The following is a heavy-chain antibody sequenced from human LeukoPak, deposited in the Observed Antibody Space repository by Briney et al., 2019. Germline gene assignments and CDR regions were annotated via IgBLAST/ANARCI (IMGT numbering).Heavy chain of an antibody. V-gene: IGHV3-48*03. D-gene: IGHD3-3*01. J-gene: IGHJ4*02. CDR1: GFTFSSYE. CDR2: ISSSGSTI. CDR3: AKVGYDFWSGYHPFDY. Sequence: GGSLRLSCAASGFTFSSYEMNWVRQAPGKGLEGVSYISSSGSTIYYADSVKGRFTISRDNAKNSLYLQMNSLRAEDTAVYYCAKVGYDFWSGYHPFDYWGQGTLVTVSS.